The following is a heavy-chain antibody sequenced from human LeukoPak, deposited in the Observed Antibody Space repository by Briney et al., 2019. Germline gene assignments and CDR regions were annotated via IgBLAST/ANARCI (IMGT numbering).Heavy chain of an antibody. CDR1: GFTFSSFG. Sequence: GGSLRLSCAASGFTFSSFGMNWVRQAPGKGLEWVSYISTTSSTIFYADSVKGRFTISRDNAKNSVYLQMNSLGAEDTAVYYCARERKYDSNFDYWGQGTLVTVSS. J-gene: IGHJ4*02. D-gene: IGHD1-1*01. CDR3: ARERKYDSNFDY. V-gene: IGHV3-48*01. CDR2: ISTTSSTI.